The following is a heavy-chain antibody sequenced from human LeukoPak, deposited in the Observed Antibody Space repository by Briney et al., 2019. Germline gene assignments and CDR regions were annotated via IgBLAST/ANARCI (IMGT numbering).Heavy chain of an antibody. CDR1: GYTFTDYY. V-gene: IGHV1-2*06. CDR3: ARLRRDTSDAFDM. D-gene: IGHD5-18*01. J-gene: IGHJ3*02. CDR2: INFNSGGT. Sequence: GPSVKVSCKASGYTFTDYYMNWVRQAPGQGLEWMGRINFNSGGTNYAQKFQGRVTMTRDTSISTAYMELSRLRSDDTAVYYCARLRRDTSDAFDMWGQGTMVTVSS.